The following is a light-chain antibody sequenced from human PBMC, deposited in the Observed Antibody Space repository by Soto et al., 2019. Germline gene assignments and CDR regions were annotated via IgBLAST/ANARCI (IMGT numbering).Light chain of an antibody. CDR3: QQSGSPVWT. Sequence: EIVLTQSPGTLSLSPGERATLSCRASQSVASSYLAWYQQKPGQAPRLLISGASSRATGIPDRFSGSVSGTDFTLTIRRLEPEDCAVYYCQQSGSPVWTFGQGTKVEIK. V-gene: IGKV3-20*01. CDR2: GAS. CDR1: QSVASSY. J-gene: IGKJ1*01.